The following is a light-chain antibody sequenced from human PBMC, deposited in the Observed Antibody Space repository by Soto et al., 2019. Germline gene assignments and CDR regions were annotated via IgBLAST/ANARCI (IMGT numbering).Light chain of an antibody. J-gene: IGKJ1*01. CDR1: QSVSSN. CDR2: GAS. V-gene: IGKV3-15*01. Sequence: EIVMTQSPVTLSVSPGERATLSCRASQSVSSNLAWYRQKPGQAPTLLIYGASTRATGIPARFSGSGSGTEFTLTISSLQAEDFAVYYCQQYNNWPPWTFGQGTKVEIK. CDR3: QQYNNWPPWT.